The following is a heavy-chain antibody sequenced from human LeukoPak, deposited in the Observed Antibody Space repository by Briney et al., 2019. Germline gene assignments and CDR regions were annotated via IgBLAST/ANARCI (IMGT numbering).Heavy chain of an antibody. J-gene: IGHJ4*02. Sequence: SETLSLTCAVSGGSISSSNWGSWVPQPPGKGLEWIWGIYHSGSTNYNPSLKSRVTISVDKSKNQFSLKLSSVTAADTAVYYCARSQGLLWFGELSFPHYFDYWGQGTLVTVSS. CDR1: GGSISSSNW. CDR2: IYHSGST. V-gene: IGHV4-4*02. CDR3: ARSQGLLWFGELSFPHYFDY. D-gene: IGHD3-10*01.